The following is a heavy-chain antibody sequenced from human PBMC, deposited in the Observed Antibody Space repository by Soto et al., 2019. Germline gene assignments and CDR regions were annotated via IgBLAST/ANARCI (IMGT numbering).Heavy chain of an antibody. Sequence: EVQLLESGGGLVHPGGSLSLSCAASGFTFTSYAMNWVRRVPGKGLEWVSGITSTGGTKFYADSVKGRFTISRDSSKSTVFLQMNSLRVEDTGVYYCAKLNGPLMEVLPTLYLDYWGQGTLVTVSA. J-gene: IGHJ4*02. V-gene: IGHV3-23*01. CDR1: GFTFTSYA. D-gene: IGHD3-10*01. CDR3: AKLNGPLMEVLPTLYLDY. CDR2: ITSTGGTK.